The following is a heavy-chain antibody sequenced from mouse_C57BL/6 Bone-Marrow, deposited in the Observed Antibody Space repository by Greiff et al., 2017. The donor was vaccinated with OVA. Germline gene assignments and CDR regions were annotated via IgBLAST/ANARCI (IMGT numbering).Heavy chain of an antibody. CDR1: GYTFTSYW. V-gene: IGHV1-74*01. J-gene: IGHJ4*01. Sequence: QVQLQQPGAELVKPGASVKVSCKASGYTFTSYWMHWVKQRPGQGLEWIGRIHPSDSDTNYNQKFKGKATLTVAKSSSTAYRQLSSLTSEDSAVYYCAIPGTKYYYAMDYWGQGTSVTVSS. D-gene: IGHD4-1*01. CDR3: AIPGTKYYYAMDY. CDR2: IHPSDSDT.